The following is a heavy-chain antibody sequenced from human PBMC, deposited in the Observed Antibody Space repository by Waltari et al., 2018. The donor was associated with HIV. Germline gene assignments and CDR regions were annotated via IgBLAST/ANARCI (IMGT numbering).Heavy chain of an antibody. J-gene: IGHJ4*02. V-gene: IGHV2-5*01. Sequence: ITLKESGPTLMKPTQTLTLTCPFSGISLTTVGVGVGWIRQPPGKALEWLALIYWNGDKRFSPSLRNRLSITKDTSKDQVVLTMTKMDPVDTGTYYCAHREAEGYSGFEFWGQGSLVTVSS. CDR3: AHREAEGYSGFEF. CDR2: IYWNGDK. CDR1: GISLTTVGVG. D-gene: IGHD3-16*02.